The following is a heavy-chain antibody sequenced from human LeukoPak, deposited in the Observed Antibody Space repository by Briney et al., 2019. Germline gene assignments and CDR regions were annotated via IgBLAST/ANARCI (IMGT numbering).Heavy chain of an antibody. CDR1: GYTFTSYG. D-gene: IGHD1-1*01. J-gene: IGHJ5*02. CDR3: ARGLERCFDP. V-gene: IGHV1-8*02. Sequence: ASVKVSCKASGYTFTSYGISWVRQATGQGLEWMGWMNPNSGNTGYAQKFQGRVTMTRNTSISTAYMELSSLRSEDTAAYYCARGLERCFDPWGQGTLVTVSS. CDR2: MNPNSGNT.